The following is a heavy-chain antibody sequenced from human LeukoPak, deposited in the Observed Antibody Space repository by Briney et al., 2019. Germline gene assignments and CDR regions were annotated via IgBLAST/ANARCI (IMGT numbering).Heavy chain of an antibody. CDR3: ATARGPYDSSGYYAF. CDR2: FEPEDGET. CDR1: GYTLTELS. V-gene: IGHV1-24*01. D-gene: IGHD3-22*01. J-gene: IGHJ4*02. Sequence: ASVKVSCKVSGYTLTELSMHWVRQAPGKGLEWMGGFEPEDGETIYAQKFQGRVTMTEDTSTDTAYMELSSLRSVDTAVYYCATARGPYDSSGYYAFWGQGTLVTVSS.